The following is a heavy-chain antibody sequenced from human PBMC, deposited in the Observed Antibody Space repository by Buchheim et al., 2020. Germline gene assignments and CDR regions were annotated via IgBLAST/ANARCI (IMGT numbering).Heavy chain of an antibody. CDR3: AKELNGDYVFTWRYYYYGMDV. CDR1: GFTFSSYG. Sequence: QVQLVESGGGVVQPGRSLRLSCAASGFTFSSYGMHWVRQAPGKGLEWVAVISYDGSNKYYADSVKGRFTISRDNSKNTLYLHMNSLRAEDTAVYYCAKELNGDYVFTWRYYYYGMDVWGQGTT. J-gene: IGHJ6*02. V-gene: IGHV3-30*18. D-gene: IGHD4-17*01. CDR2: ISYDGSNK.